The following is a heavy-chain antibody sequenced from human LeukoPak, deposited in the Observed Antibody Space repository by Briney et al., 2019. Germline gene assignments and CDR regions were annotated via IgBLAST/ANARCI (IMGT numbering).Heavy chain of an antibody. J-gene: IGHJ4*02. CDR1: GFTFSSYA. D-gene: IGHD3-22*01. CDR3: AKPTSYDSSGYYYGFDY. V-gene: IGHV3-23*01. Sequence: GGSLRLSCAASGFTFSSYAMSWVRQAPGKGLEWVSAISGSGGSTYYADSVKGRFTISIDNSKNTLYLRMNSLRAEGTAVYYCAKPTSYDSSGYYYGFDYWGQGTLVTVSS. CDR2: ISGSGGST.